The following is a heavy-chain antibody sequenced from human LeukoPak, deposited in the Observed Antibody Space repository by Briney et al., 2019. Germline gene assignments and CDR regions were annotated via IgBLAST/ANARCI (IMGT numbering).Heavy chain of an antibody. CDR1: GFTFGDYA. CDR2: VSSKAYGGTT. J-gene: IGHJ4*02. V-gene: IGHV3-49*04. CDR3: TREYGGYPDY. D-gene: IGHD4-23*01. Sequence: GGSLRLSCTASGFTFGDYAMSWVRQAPGKGLEWVGFVSSKAYGGTTEYAASVRGRFTISRDESKIIAYLQMNSLKIEDTAVYYCTREYGGYPDYWGQGTPVTVSS.